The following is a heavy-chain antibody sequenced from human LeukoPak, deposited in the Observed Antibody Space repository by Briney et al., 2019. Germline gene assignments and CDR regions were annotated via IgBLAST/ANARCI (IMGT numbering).Heavy chain of an antibody. Sequence: PSKTLSLTCTVSGGSISSYYWGWIRQPPGKGLEWIGYIYYSGSTNYNPSLKSRVTISVDTSKNQFSLKLSSVTAADTAVYYCARGATSHVDTAMAHWGQGTLVTVSS. CDR3: ARGATSHVDTAMAH. CDR2: IYYSGST. J-gene: IGHJ4*02. CDR1: GGSISSYY. D-gene: IGHD5-18*01. V-gene: IGHV4-59*01.